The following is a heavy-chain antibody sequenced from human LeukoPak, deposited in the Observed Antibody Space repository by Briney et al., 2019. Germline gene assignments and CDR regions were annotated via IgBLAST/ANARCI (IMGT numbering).Heavy chain of an antibody. D-gene: IGHD6-19*01. CDR3: AKGSGWVYEGYGMDV. V-gene: IGHV3-23*01. J-gene: IGHJ6*02. CDR1: GFTFYNYA. CDR2: ISDSGSST. Sequence: GGSLRLSCAASGFTFYNYAMSWVRQAPGTGLEWVSTISDSGSSTYYADSVRGRFTISRDNSKNTLYLQMNSLRAEDTAVYYCAKGSGWVYEGYGMDVWGQGTTVTVSS.